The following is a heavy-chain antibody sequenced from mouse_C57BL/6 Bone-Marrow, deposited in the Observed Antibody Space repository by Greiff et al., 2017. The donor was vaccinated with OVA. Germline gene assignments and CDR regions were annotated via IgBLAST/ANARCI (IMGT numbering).Heavy chain of an antibody. J-gene: IGHJ2*01. CDR2: IDPENGDT. V-gene: IGHV14-4*01. CDR3: TTLSDPGRYYFDY. CDR1: GFNIKDDY. Sequence: EVQLQQSGAGLVRPGASVKLSCTASGFNIKDDYMHWVQQRPEQGLEWIGWIDPENGDTEYASQYPGRATITADTSSNTVFLQLSRLTSEDTAVYYCTTLSDPGRYYFDYWGQGTTLTVSS.